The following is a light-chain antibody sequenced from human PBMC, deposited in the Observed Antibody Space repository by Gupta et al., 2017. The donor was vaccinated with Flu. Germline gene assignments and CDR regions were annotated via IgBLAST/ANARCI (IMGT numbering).Light chain of an antibody. J-gene: IGKJ1*01. CDR2: GTS. CDR3: QQYSTSQWT. V-gene: IGKV3-20*01. CDR1: QSVGSSY. Sequence: EIVLTQSPGTLSLSPGERATLSCRASQSVGSSYLAWYQQRPGQAPRLLMYGTSSRASGVPDRFSGSGSGRDFTLTISRLEPEDFAVYYCQQYSTSQWTFGQGTKVAIQ.